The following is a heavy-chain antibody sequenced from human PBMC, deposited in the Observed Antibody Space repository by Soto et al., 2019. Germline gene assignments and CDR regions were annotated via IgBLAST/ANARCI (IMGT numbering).Heavy chain of an antibody. D-gene: IGHD4-17*01. CDR2: INQDGSEK. J-gene: IGHJ5*02. V-gene: IGHV3-7*01. CDR1: GFSFDDYA. Sequence: PGGSLRLSCAGSGFSFDDYAMHWVRQAPGKGLEWVANINQDGSEKYYVDSVKGRFTISRDNAKNLLFLQMNSLRVEDTAVYYCASPPTNLDYGDDNWFDPWGQGSLVTVSS. CDR3: ASPPTNLDYGDDNWFDP.